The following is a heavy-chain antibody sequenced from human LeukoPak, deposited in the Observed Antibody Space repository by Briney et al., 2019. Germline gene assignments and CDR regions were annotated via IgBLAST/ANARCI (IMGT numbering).Heavy chain of an antibody. J-gene: IGHJ4*02. D-gene: IGHD1-14*01. Sequence: GGSLRLSCAASGFTFSSYAMSWVRQAPGKGLEWVSAISGSGGSTYYADSVKGRFTISRDNSKNTLYLQMNTLRAEDTALYYCAKGHSRAGIITNFDYWGQGTLVTVSS. CDR3: AKGHSRAGIITNFDY. CDR1: GFTFSSYA. CDR2: ISGSGGST. V-gene: IGHV3-23*01.